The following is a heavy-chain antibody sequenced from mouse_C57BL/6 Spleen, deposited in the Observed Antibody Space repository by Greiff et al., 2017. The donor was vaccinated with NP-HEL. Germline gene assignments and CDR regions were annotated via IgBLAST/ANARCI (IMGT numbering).Heavy chain of an antibody. CDR1: GFSLSTSGMG. V-gene: IGHV8-12*01. Sequence: QVQLKESGPGILQSSQTLSLTCSFSGFSLSTSGMGVSWIRQPSGKGLEWLAHIYWDDDKRYNPSLKSRITISKDTSRTQVFLKITSVDTAYTATDYCARRESTTVVADAMDYWGQGTSVTVSS. D-gene: IGHD1-1*01. CDR2: IYWDDDK. J-gene: IGHJ4*01. CDR3: ARRESTTVVADAMDY.